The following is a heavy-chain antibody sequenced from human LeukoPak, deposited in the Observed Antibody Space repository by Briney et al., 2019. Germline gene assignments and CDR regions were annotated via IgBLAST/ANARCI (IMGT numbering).Heavy chain of an antibody. Sequence: SETLSLTCAVYGGSFSGYYWSWIRQPPGKGLEWIGEINHSGSTNYNPSLKSRVTISVDTSKNQFSLKLSSVTAADTAVYYCARGSTIFGVVILNYYYGMDAWGQGTTVTVSS. CDR2: INHSGST. D-gene: IGHD3-3*01. CDR3: ARGSTIFGVVILNYYYGMDA. J-gene: IGHJ6*02. V-gene: IGHV4-34*01. CDR1: GGSFSGYY.